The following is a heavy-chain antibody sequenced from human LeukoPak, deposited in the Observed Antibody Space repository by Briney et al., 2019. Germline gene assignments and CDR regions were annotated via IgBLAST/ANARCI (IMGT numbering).Heavy chain of an antibody. CDR3: ARGYCSSTSCYWGWGYYYYGMDV. CDR1: GGSISSYY. V-gene: IGHV4-59*01. J-gene: IGHJ6*02. CDR2: IYYSGST. D-gene: IGHD2-2*01. Sequence: PSETLSLTCTVSGGSISSYYWSWIRQPPGKGLGWIGYIYYSGSTNYNPSLKSRVTISVDTSKNQFSLKLSSVTAADTAVYYCARGYCSSTSCYWGWGYYYYGMDVWGQGTTVTVSS.